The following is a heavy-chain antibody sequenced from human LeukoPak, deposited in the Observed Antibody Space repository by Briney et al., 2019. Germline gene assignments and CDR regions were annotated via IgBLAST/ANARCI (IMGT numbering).Heavy chain of an antibody. CDR1: GVSVTSYY. D-gene: IGHD4-23*01. J-gene: IGHJ4*02. CDR3: ARHPDYGGNFDS. Sequence: SETLSRTCTVSGVSVTSYYWSWIRQPPGKGLEWIGYISYSGSTNYNPSLKSRVTISVDASKNQFSLKLSSVTAADTAVYYCARHPDYGGNFDSWGQGTLVTVSS. CDR2: ISYSGST. V-gene: IGHV4-59*08.